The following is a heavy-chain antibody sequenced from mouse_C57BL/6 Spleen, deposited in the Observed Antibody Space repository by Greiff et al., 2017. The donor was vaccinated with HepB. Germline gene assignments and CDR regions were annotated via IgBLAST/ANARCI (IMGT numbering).Heavy chain of an antibody. J-gene: IGHJ3*01. CDR1: GYTFTDYY. V-gene: IGHV1-19*01. CDR3: ARSHYDYTFAY. CDR2: INPYNGGT. Sequence: VQLQQSGPVLVKPGASVKMSCKASGYTFTDYYMNWVKQSHGKSLEWIGVINPYNGGTSYNQKFKGKATLTVDKSSSTAYMELNSLTSEDSAVYYCARSHYDYTFAYWGQGTLVTVSA. D-gene: IGHD2-4*01.